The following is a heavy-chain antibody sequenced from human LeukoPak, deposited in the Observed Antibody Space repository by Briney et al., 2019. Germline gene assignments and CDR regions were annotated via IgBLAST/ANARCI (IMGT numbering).Heavy chain of an antibody. CDR2: ISSSSSYI. Sequence: GGSLRLSCAASGFTFSSYSMNWVRQAPGKGLEWVSSISSSSSYIYYADSVKGRFTISRDNAKNSLFLQMNSLRAEDTAVYYCTTSYDRSGYYPGYFQNWGQGTLVTVSS. V-gene: IGHV3-21*01. D-gene: IGHD3-22*01. CDR3: TTSYDRSGYYPGYFQN. CDR1: GFTFSSYS. J-gene: IGHJ1*01.